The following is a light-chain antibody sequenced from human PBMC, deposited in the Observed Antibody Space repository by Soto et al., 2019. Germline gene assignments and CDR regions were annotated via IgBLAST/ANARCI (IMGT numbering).Light chain of an antibody. V-gene: IGLV2-14*01. CDR3: SSYTSSSSYV. CDR2: EVS. J-gene: IGLJ1*01. CDR1: ISDVGGYNY. Sequence: AQPASLSVSPGKSITISCTGTISDVGGYNYVSWYQQHPGKAPKLMIYEVSNRPSGVSNRFSGSKSGNTASLTISGLQAEDEADYYCSSYTSSSSYVFGTGTKVNVL.